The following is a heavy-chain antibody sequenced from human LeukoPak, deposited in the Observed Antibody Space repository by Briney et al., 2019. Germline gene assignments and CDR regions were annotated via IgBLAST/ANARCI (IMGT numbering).Heavy chain of an antibody. J-gene: IGHJ6*02. CDR3: ARGDYYYGMDV. CDR1: GGSISSYY. CDR2: IYYSGST. Sequence: SETLSLTCTVSGGSISSYYWSWIRQPPGKGREWIGYIYYSGSTNYNPSLKSRVTISVDTSKNQFSLKLSSVTAADTAVYYCARGDYYYGMDVWGQGTTVTVSS. V-gene: IGHV4-59*08.